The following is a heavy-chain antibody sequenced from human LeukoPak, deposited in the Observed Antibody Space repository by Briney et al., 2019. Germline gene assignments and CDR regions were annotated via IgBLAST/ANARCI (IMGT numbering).Heavy chain of an antibody. CDR2: INHSGST. D-gene: IGHD3-10*01. J-gene: IGHJ3*02. Sequence: SETLSLTCAVYGGSFSGYYWSWIRQPPGKGLEWIGEINHSGSTNYNPSLKSRVTISVDTSKNQFSLKLSSVTAADTAVYYCARVLSRYYGSGTIMGGAFDIWGRGTMVTVSS. CDR1: GGSFSGYY. CDR3: ARVLSRYYGSGTIMGGAFDI. V-gene: IGHV4-34*01.